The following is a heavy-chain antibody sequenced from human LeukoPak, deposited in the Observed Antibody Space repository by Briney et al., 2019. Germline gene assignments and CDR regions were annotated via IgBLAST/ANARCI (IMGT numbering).Heavy chain of an antibody. CDR2: IIPIFGTA. CDR3: ARGPYFDWLVVYYMDV. CDR1: GYTFTSYY. Sequence: GASVKVSCKASGYTFTSYYMHWVRQAPGQGLEWMGGIIPIFGTANYAQKFQGRVTITTDESTSTAYMELSSLRSEDTAVYYCARGPYFDWLVVYYMDVWGKGTTVSVSS. V-gene: IGHV1-69*05. D-gene: IGHD3-9*01. J-gene: IGHJ6*03.